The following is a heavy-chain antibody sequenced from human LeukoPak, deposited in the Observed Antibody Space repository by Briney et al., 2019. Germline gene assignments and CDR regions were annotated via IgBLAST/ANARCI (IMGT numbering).Heavy chain of an antibody. J-gene: IGHJ4*02. CDR3: AKDRPDYYDSSGYFDY. Sequence: GGSLRLSCAASEFTFRSYPMTWFRQAPGKGRRGVSPISGSGGSTYYADSVKGRFTISRDNSKNTLYLQMNSLRAEDTAVYYCAKDRPDYYDSSGYFDYWGQGTLVTVSS. CDR2: ISGSGGST. V-gene: IGHV3-23*01. D-gene: IGHD3-22*01. CDR1: EFTFRSYP.